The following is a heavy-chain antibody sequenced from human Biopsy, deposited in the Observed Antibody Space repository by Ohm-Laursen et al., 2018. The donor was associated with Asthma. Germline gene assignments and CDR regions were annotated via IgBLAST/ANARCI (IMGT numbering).Heavy chain of an antibody. J-gene: IGHJ1*01. CDR1: GFTFGDYW. CDR3: ARTFHFWSPYHAEHYQL. Sequence: SLRLSCAASGFTFGDYWMSWVRQVPGKGLEWVANIKRDGSEKNHVDSLKGRFTISRDNAKNSLYLQMNSLRAEDTAVYYCARTFHFWSPYHAEHYQLWGQGTLVIVSA. V-gene: IGHV3-7*01. CDR2: IKRDGSEK. D-gene: IGHD3-3*02.